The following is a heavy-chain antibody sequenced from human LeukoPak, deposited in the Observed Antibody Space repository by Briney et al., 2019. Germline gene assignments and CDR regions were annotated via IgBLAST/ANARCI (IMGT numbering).Heavy chain of an antibody. J-gene: IGHJ4*02. CDR3: ARDPTIFGVVTPFDY. Sequence: GGSLRLSCAASGFTVSSNYMSWVRQAPGKGLEWVSVIYNGGSTYYADSVKGRFTISRDNAKNSLYLQMNSLRAEDTAVYYCARDPTIFGVVTPFDYWGQGTLVTVSS. V-gene: IGHV3-66*01. D-gene: IGHD3-3*01. CDR2: IYNGGST. CDR1: GFTVSSNY.